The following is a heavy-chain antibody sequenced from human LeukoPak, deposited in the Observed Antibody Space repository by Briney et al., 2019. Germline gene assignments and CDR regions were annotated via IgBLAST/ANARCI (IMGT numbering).Heavy chain of an antibody. Sequence: SETLSLTCTVSGGSISSYYWSWIRQPPGKGLEWIGYIYYSGSTNYNPSLKSRVTISVDTSKNQFSLKLSSVTAADTAVYYCAREVYGLSFDYWGQGTLVTVSS. J-gene: IGHJ4*02. CDR3: AREVYGLSFDY. V-gene: IGHV4-59*01. CDR2: IYYSGST. D-gene: IGHD4-17*01. CDR1: GGSISSYY.